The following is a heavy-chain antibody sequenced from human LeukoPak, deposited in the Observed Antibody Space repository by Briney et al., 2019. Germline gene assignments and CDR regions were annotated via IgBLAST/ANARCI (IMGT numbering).Heavy chain of an antibody. CDR1: GGIFSSYA. V-gene: IGHV1-69*13. CDR2: IIPIFGTA. D-gene: IGHD3-10*01. J-gene: IGHJ6*04. CDR3: ASTYGSGSYGDYYYYGMDV. Sequence: SVKVSCRASGGIFSSYAISWVRQAPGEGLEWMGGIIPIFGTANYAQKFQGRVTITADESTSTAYMELSSLRSEDTAVYYCASTYGSGSYGDYYYYGMDVWGKGTTVTVSS.